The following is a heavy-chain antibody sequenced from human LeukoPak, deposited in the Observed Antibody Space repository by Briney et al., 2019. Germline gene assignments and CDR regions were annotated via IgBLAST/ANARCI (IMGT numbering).Heavy chain of an antibody. CDR1: GGSFSGYY. J-gene: IGHJ4*02. Sequence: SETLSLTCAVYGGSFSGYYWSWIRQPPGKGLEWIGEINHSGSTNYNPSLKSRVTISVDTSKNQFSLKLSSVTAADTAVYYCARGPYYDFWSGYNDWGQGTLVTVSS. CDR3: ARGPYYDFWSGYND. CDR2: INHSGST. D-gene: IGHD3-3*01. V-gene: IGHV4-34*01.